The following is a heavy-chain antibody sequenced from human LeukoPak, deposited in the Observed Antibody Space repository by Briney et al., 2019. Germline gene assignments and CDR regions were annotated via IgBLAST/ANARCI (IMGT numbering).Heavy chain of an antibody. D-gene: IGHD5-12*01. CDR3: VRDGGVSGYDLLDY. CDR1: GFISSNYW. J-gene: IGHJ4*02. Sequence: PGGSLRLSCTASGFISSNYWMTWVRQAPGKGLECVAQINQDGSKEYYIDSVKARFSISRDNARNSLSLQMNSLRAEDRAVYYCVRDGGVSGYDLLDYWGQGTLVTVSS. V-gene: IGHV3-7*01. CDR2: INQDGSKE.